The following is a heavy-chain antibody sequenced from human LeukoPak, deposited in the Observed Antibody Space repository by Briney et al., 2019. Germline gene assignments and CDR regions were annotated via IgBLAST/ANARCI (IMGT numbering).Heavy chain of an antibody. Sequence: PSETLSLTCAVSGGSISSYYWSWIRQPPGKGLEWIGYIYYNGSTNYNPSLKSRVTIAVDTSKNQFSLKLSSVTAAGTAVYYCARVDKTVFGGYYYMDVWGKGTTVTVSS. V-gene: IGHV4-59*01. CDR2: IYYNGST. CDR1: GGSISSYY. D-gene: IGHD3-3*01. J-gene: IGHJ6*03. CDR3: ARVDKTVFGGYYYMDV.